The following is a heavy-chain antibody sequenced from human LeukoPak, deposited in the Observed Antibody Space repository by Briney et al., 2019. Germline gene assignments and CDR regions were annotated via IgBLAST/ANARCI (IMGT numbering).Heavy chain of an antibody. D-gene: IGHD3-22*01. V-gene: IGHV4-39*01. CDR1: GGSISRIIYY. CDR2: IYYTGST. CDR3: ARVVRDGSGYNYYFDY. Sequence: SETLSLTCTVSGGSISRIIYYWGWIRQPPGKGLEWIGSIYYTGSTYYTPSLRSRVTISVDTSKNRFSLKLSAVTAADTAVYYCARVVRDGSGYNYYFDYWGQGTLVTVSS. J-gene: IGHJ4*02.